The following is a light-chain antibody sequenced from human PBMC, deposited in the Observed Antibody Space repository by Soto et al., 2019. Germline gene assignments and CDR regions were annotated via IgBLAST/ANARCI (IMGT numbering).Light chain of an antibody. V-gene: IGKV3-20*01. CDR3: QQYGSSPPWT. J-gene: IGKJ1*01. CDR1: QSVSSSY. CDR2: GAS. Sequence: EIVLTQSPGTLSLSPGERATLSCRASQSVSSSYLAWYQQKPGQAPRLLIYGASSRATGSPDRFSGSGSGTDFTLTNSRLEPEDFAVYYCQQYGSSPPWTFGQGTKVEIK.